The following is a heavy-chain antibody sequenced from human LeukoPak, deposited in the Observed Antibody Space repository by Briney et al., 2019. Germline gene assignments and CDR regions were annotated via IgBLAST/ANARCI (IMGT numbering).Heavy chain of an antibody. J-gene: IGHJ4*02. Sequence: TGGSLRLSCAASGFTFSSYAMHWVRQAPGKGLEWVAVISYDGSNKYYADSVKGRFTISRDNSKNTLYLQMNSLRAEDTAVYYCARDTYYYDSSGYFDYWGQGTLVTVSS. D-gene: IGHD3-22*01. V-gene: IGHV3-30-3*01. CDR3: ARDTYYYDSSGYFDY. CDR2: ISYDGSNK. CDR1: GFTFSSYA.